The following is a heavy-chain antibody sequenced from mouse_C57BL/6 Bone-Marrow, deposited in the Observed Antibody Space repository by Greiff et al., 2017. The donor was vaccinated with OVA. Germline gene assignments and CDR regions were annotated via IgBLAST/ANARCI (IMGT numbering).Heavy chain of an antibody. D-gene: IGHD2-5*01. CDR2: ICTGGGT. CDR3: ARSSSNYFIYFDY. CDR1: GFSLTSYA. J-gene: IGHJ2*01. V-gene: IGHV2-9-1*01. Sequence: QVQLKESGPGLVAPSQSLSITCTVSGFSLTSYAISWVRQPPGKGLEWLGVICTGGGTNYNSALKSRLSISKENSKSQVFLKMNSLQPDDTARYYCARSSSNYFIYFDYWGQGTTLTVSS.